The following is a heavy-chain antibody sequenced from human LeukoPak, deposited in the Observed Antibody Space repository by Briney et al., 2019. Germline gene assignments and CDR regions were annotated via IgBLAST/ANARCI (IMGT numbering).Heavy chain of an antibody. J-gene: IGHJ4*02. V-gene: IGHV4-31*03. Sequence: PSQTLSLTCTVSGGSISSGGYYWSWIRQHPGKGLEWIGYIYYSGSTYYNPSLKSRVTISVDTSKNQFSLKLSSVTAADTAVYCCARVPGVDLADYYFDYWGQGTLVTVSS. CDR2: IYYSGST. CDR1: GGSISSGGYY. CDR3: ARVPGVDLADYYFDY. D-gene: IGHD2-2*01.